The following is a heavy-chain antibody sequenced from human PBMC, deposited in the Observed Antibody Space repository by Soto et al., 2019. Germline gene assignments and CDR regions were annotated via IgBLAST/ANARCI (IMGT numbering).Heavy chain of an antibody. V-gene: IGHV4-31*03. CDR1: GGSISSGGYY. J-gene: IGHJ4*02. CDR3: ARANYYGSGSYYTD. CDR2: IYYSGST. Sequence: SETLSLTCTVSGGSISSGGYYWSWIRQHPGKGLEWIGYIYYSGSTYYNPSLQSRVTISVDTSKNQFSLKLSSVTAADTAVYYCARANYYGSGSYYTDWGQGTLVTVSS. D-gene: IGHD3-10*01.